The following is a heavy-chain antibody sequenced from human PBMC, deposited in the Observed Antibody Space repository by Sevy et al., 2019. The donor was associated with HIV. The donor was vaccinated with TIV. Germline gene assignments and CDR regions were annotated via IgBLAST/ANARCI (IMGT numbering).Heavy chain of an antibody. J-gene: IGHJ6*02. V-gene: IGHV3-30-3*01. CDR1: GFTFSSYA. CDR2: ISYDGSNK. CDR3: ARGGRGSSGWYRPSYYYGMDV. D-gene: IGHD6-19*01. Sequence: GGSLRLSCAASGFTFSSYAMHWVRQAPGKGLEWVAVISYDGSNKYYADSVKGRFTISRDNSKNTLYLQMNSLRAEDTAVYYCARGGRGSSGWYRPSYYYGMDVWGQGTTVTVSS.